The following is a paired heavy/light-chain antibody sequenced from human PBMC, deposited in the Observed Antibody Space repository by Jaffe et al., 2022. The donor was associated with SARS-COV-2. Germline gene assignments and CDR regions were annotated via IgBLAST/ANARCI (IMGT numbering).Heavy chain of an antibody. D-gene: IGHD3-10*01. J-gene: IGHJ5*02. CDR3: ARRNYYDSGSYFP. V-gene: IGHV4-39*01. CDR1: GGSISVSDYY. CDR2: IRYTGTT. Sequence: QLQLQESGPGLVKPSETLSLTCTVSGGSISVSDYYWGWVRRPPGEGLEWIASIRYTGTTYYNPSLRSRVTISADTSRNQFSLKLSSVTAADTAVYYCARRNYYDSGSYFPWGQGTLVTVSS.
Light chain of an antibody. CDR1: QGINRW. CDR3: QQSNSFPIT. CDR2: AAS. V-gene: IGKV1-12*01. Sequence: DIQMTQSPSSVSASVGDRVTITCRASQGINRWLAWYQQKPGKAPKPLIYAASNLQTGVPSRFSGSGSGTDFTLTISSLQPEDSATYYCQQSNSFPITFGQGTRLEIK. J-gene: IGKJ5*01.